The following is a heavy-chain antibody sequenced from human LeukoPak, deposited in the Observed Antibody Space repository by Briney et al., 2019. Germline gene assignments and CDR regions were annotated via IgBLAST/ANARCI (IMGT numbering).Heavy chain of an antibody. J-gene: IGHJ4*02. CDR2: IRYDGSNK. D-gene: IGHD3-22*01. V-gene: IGHV3-30*02. CDR1: GFTFSSYG. CDR3: AKTMSPYYYDSSGF. Sequence: GXSLRLSCAASGFTFSSYGMHWVRQAPGKGLEWVAFIRYDGSNKYYADSVKGRFTISRDNSKNTLYLQMNSLRAEDTAVYYCAKTMSPYYYDSSGFWGQGTLVTVSS.